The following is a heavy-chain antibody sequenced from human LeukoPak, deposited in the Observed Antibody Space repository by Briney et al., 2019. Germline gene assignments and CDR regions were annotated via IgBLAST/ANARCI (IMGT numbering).Heavy chain of an antibody. CDR3: AREQWAYRSYYASSGYHDY. J-gene: IGHJ4*02. CDR1: GGSFSGYY. Sequence: SETLSLTCAVYGGSFSGYYWSWIRQPPGKGLEWIGRIYTSGSTNYSPSLKSRVTISVDTSRNQFSLNLTSVTAADTAMYYCAREQWAYRSYYASSGYHDYWGQGTLVTVSS. D-gene: IGHD3-22*01. CDR2: IYTSGST. V-gene: IGHV4-34*11.